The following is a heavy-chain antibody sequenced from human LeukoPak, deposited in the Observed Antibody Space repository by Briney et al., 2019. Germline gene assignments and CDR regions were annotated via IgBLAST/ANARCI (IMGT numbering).Heavy chain of an antibody. D-gene: IGHD6-19*01. CDR2: ISSSRSTI. CDR3: ARDLAGYSSGWYPLDY. J-gene: IGHJ4*02. CDR1: GFTFSTYS. Sequence: GGSLRLSCAASGFTFSTYSMNWVSQAPGKGLEWVSYISSSRSTIYYADSVKGRFTISRDNSKNSLYLQMNTLRDEDTAVYYCARDLAGYSSGWYPLDYWGQGTLVTVSS. V-gene: IGHV3-48*02.